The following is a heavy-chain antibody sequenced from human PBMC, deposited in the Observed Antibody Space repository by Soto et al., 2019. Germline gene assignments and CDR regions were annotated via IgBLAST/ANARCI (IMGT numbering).Heavy chain of an antibody. V-gene: IGHV3-30*18. J-gene: IGHJ4*02. CDR3: AKDRYSSSWNPLFDY. Sequence: GGSLRLSCAASGFTFSSYGMHWVRQAPGKGLEWVAVISYDGSNKYYADSVKGRFTISRDNSKNTLYLQMNSLRAEDTAVYYCAKDRYSSSWNPLFDYWGQGTLVTVSS. D-gene: IGHD6-13*01. CDR2: ISYDGSNK. CDR1: GFTFSSYG.